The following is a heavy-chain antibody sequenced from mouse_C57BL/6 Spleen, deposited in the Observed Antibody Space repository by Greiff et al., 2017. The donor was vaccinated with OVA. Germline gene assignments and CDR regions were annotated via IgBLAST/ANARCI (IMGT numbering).Heavy chain of an antibody. CDR3: ARDDYSWCAY. CDR1: GYTFTSYW. D-gene: IGHD2-4*01. V-gene: IGHV1-53*01. J-gene: IGHJ3*01. Sequence: QVQLQQPGTELVKPGASVKLSCKASGYTFTSYWMHWVKQRPGQGLAWIGNINPSNGGPNYNEKFKSKATLTVDKSSSTAYMQLSSLTSEDSAVYYCARDDYSWCAYWGQGTLVTVSA. CDR2: INPSNGGP.